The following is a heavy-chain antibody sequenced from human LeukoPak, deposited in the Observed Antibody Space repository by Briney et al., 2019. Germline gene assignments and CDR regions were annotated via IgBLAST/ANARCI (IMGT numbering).Heavy chain of an antibody. CDR3: ARDEYYYGSGNYYYFDY. CDR2: IKQDGSEK. CDR1: GFTFSSYW. V-gene: IGHV3-7*01. J-gene: IGHJ4*02. D-gene: IGHD3-10*01. Sequence: GGSLRLSCAASGFTFSSYWMSWVRQAPGKGLEWVANIKQDGSEKYYVDSVKGRFTISRDNAKNSLYLQMNSLRAEDTAVYYCARDEYYYGSGNYYYFDYWGQGTLVTVSS.